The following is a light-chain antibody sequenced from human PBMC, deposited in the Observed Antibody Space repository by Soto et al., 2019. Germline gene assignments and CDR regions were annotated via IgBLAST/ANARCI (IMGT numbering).Light chain of an antibody. J-gene: IGLJ1*01. Sequence: SVLTPPASESGSTWQSLTLSCTGTTSDIGFYDYVSWYQQYPGKAPKLLIYGVTIRPSGISNRFSGSKSGSTASLTISGLRDEDEADYYCSSYSTSYFYFFGSGTKVTVL. V-gene: IGLV2-14*01. CDR2: GVT. CDR3: SSYSTSYFYF. CDR1: TSDIGFYDY.